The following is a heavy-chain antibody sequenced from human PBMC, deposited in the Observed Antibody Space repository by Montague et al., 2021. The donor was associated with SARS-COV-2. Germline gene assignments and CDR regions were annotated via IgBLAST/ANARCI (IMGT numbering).Heavy chain of an antibody. D-gene: IGHD1-26*01. Sequence: PALVKPTQTLTLTCTFSGFSLSTSGICVSWIRQPPGKALEWLALXDWXDEKYYSTSLKTRLTISKDTSKNQVVLTMTNMDPVDTATYYCARIWGATRGDAFDIWGQGTMVTVSS. V-gene: IGHV2-70*01. CDR2: XDWXDEK. J-gene: IGHJ3*02. CDR1: GFSLSTSGIC. CDR3: ARIWGATRGDAFDI.